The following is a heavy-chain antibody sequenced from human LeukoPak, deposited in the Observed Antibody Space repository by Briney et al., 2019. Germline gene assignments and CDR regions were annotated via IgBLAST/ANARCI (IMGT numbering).Heavy chain of an antibody. V-gene: IGHV3-7*01. J-gene: IGHJ4*02. CDR3: ASGSGGYSSVPPSFDY. CDR1: VVTLTIYW. Sequence: PGGSLRLSCAASVVTLTIYWLSWVRQAPGKGLEWVANIKQDVSEKNYVDSLKSRFTTSRDNAKSSLCLQMNSVRAEDTAVYYCASGSGGYSSVPPSFDYWGQGTMVTVSS. D-gene: IGHD2-15*01. CDR2: IKQDVSEK.